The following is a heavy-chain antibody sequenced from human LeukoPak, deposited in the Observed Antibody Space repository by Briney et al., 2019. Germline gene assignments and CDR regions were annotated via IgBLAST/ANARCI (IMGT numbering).Heavy chain of an antibody. D-gene: IGHD3-3*01. Sequence: ASVKVSCKASGYAFTSYYMHWVRQAPGQGLEWMGIINPSGGSTSYAQKFQGRVTMTRDTSTSTVYMELSSLRSEDTAVYYCARDPSAYDLAASGYYYYYMDVWGKGTTVTVSS. J-gene: IGHJ6*03. CDR1: GYAFTSYY. CDR2: INPSGGST. V-gene: IGHV1-46*01. CDR3: ARDPSAYDLAASGYYYYYMDV.